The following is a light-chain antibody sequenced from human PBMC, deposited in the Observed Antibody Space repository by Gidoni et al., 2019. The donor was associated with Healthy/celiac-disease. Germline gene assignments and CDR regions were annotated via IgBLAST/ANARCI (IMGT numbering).Light chain of an antibody. J-gene: IGKJ2*01. CDR1: QSISSY. V-gene: IGKV1-39*01. CDR3: KQSYRTQYT. Sequence: EIQMTQSPSSLSASVGDRVTITCRASQSISSYFNWYQQKPGKATKLLIYAASRLKSWFPSWFSGSGSGKDFTLTISSLQPEDFATYYCKQSYRTQYTFGQGTKLEIK. CDR2: AAS.